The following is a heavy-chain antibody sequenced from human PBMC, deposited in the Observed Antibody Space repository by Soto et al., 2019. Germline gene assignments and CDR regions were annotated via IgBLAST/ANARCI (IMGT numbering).Heavy chain of an antibody. J-gene: IGHJ3*02. Sequence: ASVKVSCKASCYTFPSYGISWVRQAPGQGLEKMGWISAYNGNKNYEQKLQGRVTMTTDTSTNTDYMELRSLRSDDTALYYFSRDTPMLRYSSGSLRAFDIWGQGTMVTVSS. CDR3: SRDTPMLRYSSGSLRAFDI. CDR2: ISAYNGNK. D-gene: IGHD6-19*01. CDR1: CYTFPSYG. V-gene: IGHV1-18*01.